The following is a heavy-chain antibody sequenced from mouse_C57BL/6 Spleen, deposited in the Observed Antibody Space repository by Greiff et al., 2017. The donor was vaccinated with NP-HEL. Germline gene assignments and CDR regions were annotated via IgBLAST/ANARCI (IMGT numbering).Heavy chain of an antibody. CDR2: IDPSDSYT. CDR3: ARKDAPALFAY. V-gene: IGHV1-69*01. J-gene: IGHJ3*01. Sequence: VQLQQPGAELVMPGASVKLSCKASGYTFTSYWMHWVKQRPGQGLEWIGEIDPSDSYTNYNQQFKGKSTLTVDKSSSTASMQLSSLTSEDSSVYYCARKDAPALFAYWGPGTLVTVSA. CDR1: GYTFTSYW.